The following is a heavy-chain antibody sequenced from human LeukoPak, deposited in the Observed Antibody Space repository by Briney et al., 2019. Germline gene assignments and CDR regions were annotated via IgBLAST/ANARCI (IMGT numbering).Heavy chain of an antibody. D-gene: IGHD3-16*01. CDR1: GFTFSSYW. V-gene: IGHV3-7*01. CDR3: ARTGGRAFDI. J-gene: IGHJ3*02. CDR2: INQDGSGE. Sequence: QPGGSLRLSCAASGFTFSSYWMTWVRQAPGKGLEWVANINQDGSGEYYVDSVKGRFTISRDNAKNSLYLQMNSLRAEDTAVYYCARTGGRAFDIWGQGTMVTVSS.